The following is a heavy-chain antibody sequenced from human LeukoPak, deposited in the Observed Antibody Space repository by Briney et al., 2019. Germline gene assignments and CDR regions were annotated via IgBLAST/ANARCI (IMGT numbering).Heavy chain of an antibody. Sequence: SETLSLTCAVYGGSFSGHYWSWIRQPPGKGLEWIGEINHSGSTNYNPSLKSRVTISVDTSKNQFSLKLRSVTAADTAVYYCARGLYYYGSGSYYGGLFDYWGQGTLGTVSS. D-gene: IGHD3-10*01. CDR1: GGSFSGHY. CDR3: ARGLYYYGSGSYYGGLFDY. CDR2: INHSGST. J-gene: IGHJ4*02. V-gene: IGHV4-34*01.